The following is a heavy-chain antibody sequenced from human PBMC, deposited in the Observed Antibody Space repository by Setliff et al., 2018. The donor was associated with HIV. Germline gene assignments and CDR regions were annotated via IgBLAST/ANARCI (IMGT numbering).Heavy chain of an antibody. CDR3: ARGTDYSGWFYDY. CDR1: GFTFSKFW. CDR2: IKQDGSET. D-gene: IGHD1-26*01. J-gene: IGHJ4*02. Sequence: GGSLRLSCIASGFTFSKFWMRWARQAPGKGLERVADIKQDGSETYYVDSVRGRFTISRDNAKSSLYLQMNSLRAEDTAVYYCARGTDYSGWFYDYWGQGTQVTVSS. V-gene: IGHV3-7*03.